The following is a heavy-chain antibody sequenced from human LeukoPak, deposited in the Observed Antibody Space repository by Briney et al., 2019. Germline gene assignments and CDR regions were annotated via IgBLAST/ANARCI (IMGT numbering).Heavy chain of an antibody. D-gene: IGHD4-17*01. CDR1: GGSISSYY. J-gene: IGHJ4*02. CDR3: ASLSVDYGDYRPIDY. V-gene: IGHV4-4*07. Sequence: SETLSLTCTVSGGSISSYYWSWIRQPAGKGLEWIGRIYTSGSTNYNPSLKSRVTMSVDTSKNQFSLKLSSVTAADTAVYYCASLSVDYGDYRPIDYWGQGTLVTVSS. CDR2: IYTSGST.